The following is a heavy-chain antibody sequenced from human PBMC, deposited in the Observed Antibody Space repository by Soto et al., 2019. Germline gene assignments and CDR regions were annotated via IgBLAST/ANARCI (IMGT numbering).Heavy chain of an antibody. CDR3: ARDGPDAFDI. V-gene: IGHV4-39*07. CDR2: IYYSGNA. CDR1: EDSINSDKYY. Sequence: PSETLSLSCSVCEDSINSDKYYWGWIRQPPGKGLEWIGCIYYSGNANYNPSLQSRVTISVDTSKNQFSLKLSSVTAADTAVYYCARDGPDAFDIWGQGTMVTVS. J-gene: IGHJ3*02.